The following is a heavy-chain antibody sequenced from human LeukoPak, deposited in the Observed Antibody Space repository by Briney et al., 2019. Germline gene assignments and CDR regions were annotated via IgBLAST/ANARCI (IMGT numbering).Heavy chain of an antibody. V-gene: IGHV3-30*02. J-gene: IGHJ4*02. Sequence: PGGSLRLSCAASGLTLSSYGMHWVRQAPGKGLEWVTFIRNDGSIKYYADSVKGRFTISRDNSKNTLYLQMNSLRAEDTAVYYCARELSLGGQGTLVTVSS. CDR2: IRNDGSIK. CDR3: ARELSL. D-gene: IGHD2/OR15-2a*01. CDR1: GLTLSSYG.